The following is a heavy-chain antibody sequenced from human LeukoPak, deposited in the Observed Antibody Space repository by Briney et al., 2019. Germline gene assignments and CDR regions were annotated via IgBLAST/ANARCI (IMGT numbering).Heavy chain of an antibody. D-gene: IGHD3-10*01. J-gene: IGHJ4*02. CDR2: MNPNSGNT. Sequence: ASVKVSCKASGYTFTGYYMHWVRQATGQGLEWMGWMNPNSGNTSYAQKFQGRVTMTRNTSISTAYMELSSLRSEDTAVYYCARATMVRGVILNDYWGQGTLVTVSS. CDR3: ARATMVRGVILNDY. V-gene: IGHV1-8*02. CDR1: GYTFTGYY.